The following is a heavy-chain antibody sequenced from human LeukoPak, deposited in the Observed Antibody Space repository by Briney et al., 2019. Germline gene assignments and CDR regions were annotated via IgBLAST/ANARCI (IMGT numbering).Heavy chain of an antibody. D-gene: IGHD6-19*01. Sequence: GGSLGLSCAASGFTFSSFWMSWVRQAPGKGPEWVANIKQDGTEKYYVESVRGRFTISRDNAKNSLYLQMDSLRAEDTAVYYCATDAVLFEHLGQGTLVTVSS. CDR2: IKQDGTEK. CDR3: ATDAVLFEH. V-gene: IGHV3-7*01. J-gene: IGHJ4*02. CDR1: GFTFSSFW.